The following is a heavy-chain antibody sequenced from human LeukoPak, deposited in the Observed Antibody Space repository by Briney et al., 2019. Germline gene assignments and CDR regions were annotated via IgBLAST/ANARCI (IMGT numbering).Heavy chain of an antibody. CDR3: AKDKARIAARNWYFDL. CDR1: GFTFSSYG. J-gene: IGHJ2*01. Sequence: GGSLRLSCAASGFTFSSYGMHWVRQAPGKGLEWVGVISYDGSNKYYADSMKGRFTISRDNSKNTLYLKMNSLRAEDTAVYYWAKDKARIAARNWYFDLWGRGTLVTVSS. D-gene: IGHD6-6*01. V-gene: IGHV3-30*18. CDR2: ISYDGSNK.